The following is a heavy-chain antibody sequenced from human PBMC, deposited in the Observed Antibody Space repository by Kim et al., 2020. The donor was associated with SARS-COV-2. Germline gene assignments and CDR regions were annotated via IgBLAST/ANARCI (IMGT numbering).Heavy chain of an antibody. CDR2: IYYSGIA. CDR1: GGSISSYY. Sequence: SETLSLTCTVSGGSISSYYWSWILQPPGKVLEWIGYIYYSGIADYNPSLKIRVTISVDTSSNHFPLRLSSVTAADTPAYYCSISPRYY. V-gene: IGHV4-59*01. J-gene: IGHJ6*03. CDR3: SISPRYY.